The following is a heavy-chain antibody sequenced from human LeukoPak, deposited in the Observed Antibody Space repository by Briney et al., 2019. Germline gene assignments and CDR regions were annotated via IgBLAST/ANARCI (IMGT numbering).Heavy chain of an antibody. Sequence: TPSQTLSLTCTVSGGSISSGGYYWSWIRQHPGKGLEWIGHIYYSGSTYYNPSLKSRVTISVDTSKNQFSLKLSSVTAADTAVYYCARRAPDYDFWSGYSGENWFDPWGQGTLVTVSS. V-gene: IGHV4-31*03. J-gene: IGHJ5*02. CDR2: IYYSGST. D-gene: IGHD3-3*01. CDR3: ARRAPDYDFWSGYSGENWFDP. CDR1: GGSISSGGYY.